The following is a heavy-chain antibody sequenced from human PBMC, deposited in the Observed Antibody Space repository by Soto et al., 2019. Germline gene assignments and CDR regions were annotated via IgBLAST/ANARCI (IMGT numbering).Heavy chain of an antibody. CDR1: DYSFTSYW. V-gene: IGHV5-51*01. J-gene: IGHJ4*02. Sequence: EVQLVQSGAEVKKSGESLKISCKASDYSFTSYWVGWVRQMPGQGLELMGIIYPGDSDTRYSPSFRGQVTISADKSITTAYLQWSSLKASDTAIDYCARGGVSPRTFDYWCQGTLVTVSS. D-gene: IGHD3-3*01. CDR3: ARGGVSPRTFDY. CDR2: IYPGDSDT.